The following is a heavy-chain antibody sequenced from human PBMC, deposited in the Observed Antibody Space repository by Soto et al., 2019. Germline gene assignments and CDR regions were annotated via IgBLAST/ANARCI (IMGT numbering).Heavy chain of an antibody. CDR2: ISGTTDTI. V-gene: IGHV3-48*02. D-gene: IGHD2-21*02. Sequence: GGSLRLSCAASGFTFKTFVMNWVRQAPGKGLEWVSYISGTTDTINFADSVRGRFTISRDNAKNSMFLQMDSLRDADTAVYYCVRQRGGMTVFAYFDSWGQGTLVTVSS. CDR1: GFTFKTFV. CDR3: VRQRGGMTVFAYFDS. J-gene: IGHJ4*02.